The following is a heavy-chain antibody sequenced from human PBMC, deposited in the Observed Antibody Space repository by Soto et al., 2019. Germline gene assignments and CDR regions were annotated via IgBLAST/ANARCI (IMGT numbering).Heavy chain of an antibody. V-gene: IGHV1-18*01. Sequence: ASVKVSCKASGYTFTSYGISWVRQAPGQGLEWMGWISAYNGNTNYAQKLQGRVTMTTDTSTSTAYMELRSLRSDDTAVYYCARDWEYDSSGYYFDYWGQGTLVTVSS. D-gene: IGHD3-22*01. CDR3: ARDWEYDSSGYYFDY. J-gene: IGHJ4*02. CDR1: GYTFTSYG. CDR2: ISAYNGNT.